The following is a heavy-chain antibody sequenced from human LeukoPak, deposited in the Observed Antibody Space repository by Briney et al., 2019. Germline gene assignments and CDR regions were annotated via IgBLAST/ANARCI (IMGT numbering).Heavy chain of an antibody. CDR1: GFTFSSYS. D-gene: IGHD6-13*01. Sequence: PGGSLRLSWAASGFTFSSYSMNWARQAPGKGLEWVSSISSSSSYIYYADSVKGRFTISRDNAKNSLYLQMNSLRAEDTAVYYCARDSPVAAAGTWFDPWGQGTLVTVSS. CDR3: ARDSPVAAAGTWFDP. CDR2: ISSSSSYI. J-gene: IGHJ5*02. V-gene: IGHV3-21*01.